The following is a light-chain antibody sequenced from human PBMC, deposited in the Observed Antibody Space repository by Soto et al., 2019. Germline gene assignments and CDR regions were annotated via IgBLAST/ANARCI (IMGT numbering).Light chain of an antibody. Sequence: EVVMTQSPATLSVAPGERATLSCRASQTISNNLAWYQQRRGQAPRLLIYGASTRDTGIPARFSGSGSGTEFTLTISRLEPEDFAVYYCQQYGSSPRTFGQGTKVDIK. CDR1: QTISNN. CDR3: QQYGSSPRT. CDR2: GAS. J-gene: IGKJ1*01. V-gene: IGKV3-15*01.